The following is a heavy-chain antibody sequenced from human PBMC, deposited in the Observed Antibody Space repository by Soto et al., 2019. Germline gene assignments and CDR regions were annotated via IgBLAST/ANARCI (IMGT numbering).Heavy chain of an antibody. CDR3: AKVPVGATGRFDY. Sequence: GGSLRLSCESSGFTFSNYAMSWVRQAPGKGLAWVSAISGSGGSTYYADSVKGRFTISRDNSKNTLYLQMNSLRAEDTALYYCAKVPVGATGRFDYWGQGTLVTVSS. J-gene: IGHJ4*02. CDR2: ISGSGGST. CDR1: GFTFSNYA. D-gene: IGHD1-26*01. V-gene: IGHV3-23*01.